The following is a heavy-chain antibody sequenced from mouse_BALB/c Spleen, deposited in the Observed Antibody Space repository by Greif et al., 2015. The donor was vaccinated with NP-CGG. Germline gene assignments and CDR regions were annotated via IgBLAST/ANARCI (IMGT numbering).Heavy chain of an antibody. CDR1: GFTFSSYA. D-gene: IGHD2-10*02. J-gene: IGHJ4*01. CDR3: AREKYGNYEGAMDY. V-gene: IGHV5-9-4*01. Sequence: DVHLVESGGGLVKPGGSLKLSCAASGFTFSSYAMSWVRQSPEKRLEWVAEISSGGSYTYYPDTVTGRFTIPRDNAKNTLYLEMSSLRSEDTAMYYCAREKYGNYEGAMDYWGQGTSVTVSS. CDR2: ISSGGSYT.